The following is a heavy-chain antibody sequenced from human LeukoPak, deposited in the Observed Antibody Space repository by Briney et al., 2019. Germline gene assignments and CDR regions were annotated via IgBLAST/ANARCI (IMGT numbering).Heavy chain of an antibody. V-gene: IGHV3-23*01. CDR1: GVTFSNYA. Sequence: PGGSLRLSCAASGVTFSNYAMSWVRQAPGKGLEWVSGFSSSGANTYYADSVKGRITISRDNSKNTLYLQMDSLRAEDTAVYYCAKGRRFWDYWGQGTLVTVSS. CDR2: FSSSGANT. CDR3: AKGRRFWDY. J-gene: IGHJ4*02. D-gene: IGHD3-3*01.